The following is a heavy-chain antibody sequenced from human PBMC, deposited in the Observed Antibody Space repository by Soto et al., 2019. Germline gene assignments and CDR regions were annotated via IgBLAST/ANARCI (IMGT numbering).Heavy chain of an antibody. CDR1: GYTFTSNG. CDR3: ARDLAYCGGDCYPIDY. V-gene: IGHV1-18*01. D-gene: IGHD2-21*02. CDR2: ISAYNGNT. J-gene: IGHJ4*02. Sequence: QVQLVQSGAEVKKPGASVKVSCKASGYTFTSNGISWVRQAPGQGLEWMGWISAYNGNTNYAQKLQGRVTMTTDTSPSTAYMELRSLRSDDTAAYYGARDLAYCGGDCYPIDYWGQGTLVTVSS.